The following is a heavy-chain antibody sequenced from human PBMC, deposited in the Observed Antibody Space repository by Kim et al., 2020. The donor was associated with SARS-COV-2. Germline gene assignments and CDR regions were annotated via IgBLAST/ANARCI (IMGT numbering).Heavy chain of an antibody. CDR2: IKQDGSDT. Sequence: GGSLRLSCEASGFSGFTLSTYYMTWVRHAPGKGLERVDNIKQDGSDTSYLDAVMGRFTISRDNSKNSLYLQMNSLRAEDTDLYYCASGYGWLVHSWGHGTLVTVSS. CDR3: ASGYGWLVHS. J-gene: IGHJ5*01. CDR1: GFSGFTLSTYY. V-gene: IGHV3-7*03. D-gene: IGHD6-19*01.